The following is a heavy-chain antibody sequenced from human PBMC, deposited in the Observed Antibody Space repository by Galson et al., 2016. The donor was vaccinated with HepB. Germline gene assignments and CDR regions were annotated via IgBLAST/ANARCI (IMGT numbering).Heavy chain of an antibody. CDR2: ITTGSDTR. Sequence: SLRLSCAASGFTFTNFAMNWVRQAPGKGLEWISYITTGSDTRYYADSVKGRFSISRDNAKNSVYLQMSSLREEDTAVYYCAREYRGQLPYWGQGTLVTVSS. CDR3: AREYRGQLPY. CDR1: GFTFTNFA. D-gene: IGHD3-16*02. V-gene: IGHV3-48*02. J-gene: IGHJ4*02.